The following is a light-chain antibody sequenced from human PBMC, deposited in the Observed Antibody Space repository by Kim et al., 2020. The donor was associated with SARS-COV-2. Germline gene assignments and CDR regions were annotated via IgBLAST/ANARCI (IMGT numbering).Light chain of an antibody. J-gene: IGKJ2*01. V-gene: IGKV3-20*01. CDR2: GAS. CDR1: QSLSSNY. CDR3: HQYDTSPQT. Sequence: EIVLTQSPGTLSLSPGERATLSCGASQSLSSNYFAWYQQKPGQAPSLLIFGASTRATGIPDRFSGSGSGTDFTLTISRLEPEDSAVYYCHQYDTSPQTFGQGTKLEIK.